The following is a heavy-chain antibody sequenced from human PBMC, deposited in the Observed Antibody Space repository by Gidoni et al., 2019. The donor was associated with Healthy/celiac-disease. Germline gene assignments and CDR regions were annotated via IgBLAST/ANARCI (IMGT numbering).Heavy chain of an antibody. D-gene: IGHD3-22*01. J-gene: IGHJ4*02. Sequence: QVPLVQSGAEVKKPGSPVKVSCKASGGPFSSYAISWVRQAPGQGLEWMGGIIPICGTANYAQKFQGRVTITSDESTGTAYMELRSLRSEDTAVYYCARGPSHYTMIVHSFYYWGQGTLVTVSS. CDR3: ARGPSHYTMIVHSFYY. V-gene: IGHV1-69*01. CDR2: IIPICGTA. CDR1: GGPFSSYA.